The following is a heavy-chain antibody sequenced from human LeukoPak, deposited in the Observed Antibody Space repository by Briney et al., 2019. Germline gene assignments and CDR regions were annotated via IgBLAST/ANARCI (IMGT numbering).Heavy chain of an antibody. Sequence: ASVKVSCKASGYTFTSYAMHWVRQAPGQRLEWMGWNNAGNGNTKYSQEFQGRVTITRDTSASTAYMELSSLRSDDTAVYYCARSAYYYDSSGYYYWGQGTLVTVSS. CDR3: ARSAYYYDSSGYYY. V-gene: IGHV1-3*01. CDR1: GYTFTSYA. D-gene: IGHD3-22*01. CDR2: NNAGNGNT. J-gene: IGHJ4*02.